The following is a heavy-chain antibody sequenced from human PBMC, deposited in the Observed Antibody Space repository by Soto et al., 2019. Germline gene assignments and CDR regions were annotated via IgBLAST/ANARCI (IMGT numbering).Heavy chain of an antibody. D-gene: IGHD6-25*01. V-gene: IGHV3-9*01. CDR1: GFTFDDYA. CDR3: AKVRSSALDY. J-gene: IGHJ4*02. Sequence: EVQLVESGGGLVQPGRSLRLSCAASGFTFDDYAMHWVQQAPGKGLEWVSGISWNSGSIGYADSVKGRFTISRDNAKNSLYLQMNSLRAEDTALYYCAKVRSSALDYWGQGTLVTVSS. CDR2: ISWNSGSI.